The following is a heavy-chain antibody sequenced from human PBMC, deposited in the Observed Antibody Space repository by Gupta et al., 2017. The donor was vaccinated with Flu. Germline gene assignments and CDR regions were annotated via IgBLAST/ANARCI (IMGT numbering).Heavy chain of an antibody. Sequence: ELLLVESGGGLVQPGGSLRLSCTPSGFDFNSYEMSWVRQAPGRGLEWVAFISSSAVTYYTDPVRGRFTISRDNANNLLYLQMSSLRGEDTAVYYCARGHWDNWGQGTLVTVSS. CDR3: ARGHWDN. CDR1: GFDFNSYE. CDR2: ISSSAVT. V-gene: IGHV3-48*03. J-gene: IGHJ4*02.